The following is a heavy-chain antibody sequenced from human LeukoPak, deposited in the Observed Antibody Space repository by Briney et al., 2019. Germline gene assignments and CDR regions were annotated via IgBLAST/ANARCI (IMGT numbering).Heavy chain of an antibody. J-gene: IGHJ4*02. Sequence: ASVKVSCKASGGTFSSYAISWVRQAPGQGLEWMGRIIPIFGTANYAQKFQGRVTITTDESTSTAYMELSSLRSEDTAVYYCARAGSCSGGSCYPPPFDYWSQGTLVTVSS. CDR1: GGTFSSYA. CDR2: IIPIFGTA. CDR3: ARAGSCSGGSCYPPPFDY. V-gene: IGHV1-69*05. D-gene: IGHD2-15*01.